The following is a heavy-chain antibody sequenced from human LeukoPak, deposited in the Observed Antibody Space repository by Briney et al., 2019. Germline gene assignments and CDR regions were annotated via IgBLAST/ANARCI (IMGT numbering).Heavy chain of an antibody. D-gene: IGHD3-10*01. CDR1: GFPFSTYA. J-gene: IGHJ4*02. CDR2: LTGGGSTI. CDR3: FKEMGTPGNN. Sequence: GGSLRLSCSASGFPFSTYAMSWVRQAPAKGLEWVSTLTGGGSTIFYADSVKGRFTISRDNSANTLYLQMNSLRVEDTAVYYFFKEMGTPGNNWAQETLLTVPP. V-gene: IGHV3-23*01.